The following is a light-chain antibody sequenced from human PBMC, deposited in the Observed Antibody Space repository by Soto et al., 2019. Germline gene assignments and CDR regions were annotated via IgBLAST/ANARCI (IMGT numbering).Light chain of an antibody. Sequence: QSVLTQPPSVSAAPGQKVTISCSGSSSNIGNNYVSWYQQLPGTAPKLLIYENNKRPSGIPDRFSGSKSGTSATLGITGLQTGDEADDYCGTWDSSRSAEGVVFGGGTKLTVL. CDR2: ENN. CDR1: SSNIGNNY. V-gene: IGLV1-51*02. CDR3: GTWDSSRSAEGVV. J-gene: IGLJ2*01.